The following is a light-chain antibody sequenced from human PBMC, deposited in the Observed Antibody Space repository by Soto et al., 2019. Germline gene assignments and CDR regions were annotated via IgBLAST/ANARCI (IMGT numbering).Light chain of an antibody. CDR2: DVS. CDR3: QQYSNLIT. CDR1: QSIGSW. Sequence: DIQMTQSPSTLSASVGDRVTITCRASQSIGSWLAWYQQRPGKAPKLLIYDVSGLESGVPSRFSGSGSGTYFSFTISSLQPEDFATYYCQQYSNLITFGQGTRLEIK. V-gene: IGKV1-5*01. J-gene: IGKJ5*01.